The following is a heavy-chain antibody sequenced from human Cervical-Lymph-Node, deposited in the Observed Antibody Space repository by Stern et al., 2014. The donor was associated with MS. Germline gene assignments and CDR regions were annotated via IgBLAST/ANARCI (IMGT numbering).Heavy chain of an antibody. CDR2: IYPDASDI. Sequence: EVQLVQSGAEVKKSGESLKISCKGVGFNFGTYWIGWVRQMPGKGLEWMGGIYPDASDIRYSPSFQGQVTISADTSIDTAYLQWSSLKASDTAIYYCARHAAGGWNFDLWGRGTLVNVAS. V-gene: IGHV5-51*01. CDR3: ARHAAGGWNFDL. J-gene: IGHJ2*01. D-gene: IGHD6-13*01. CDR1: GFNFGTYW.